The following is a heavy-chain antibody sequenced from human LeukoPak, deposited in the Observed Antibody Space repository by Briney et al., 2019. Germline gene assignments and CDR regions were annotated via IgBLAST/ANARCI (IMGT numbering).Heavy chain of an antibody. CDR2: IISSSSTI. CDR3: ARGTGRGYSYGYYGAFDI. Sequence: GGSQRLFCAASRFTFCLYSMHWVRQAPGEGREGVSYIISSSSTIYFADSVKGRFTISRDNAKNSLYLQMNSLRAEDTAVYYCARGTGRGYSYGYYGAFDIWGQGTMVTVSS. J-gene: IGHJ3*02. CDR1: RFTFCLYS. V-gene: IGHV3-48*01. D-gene: IGHD5-18*01.